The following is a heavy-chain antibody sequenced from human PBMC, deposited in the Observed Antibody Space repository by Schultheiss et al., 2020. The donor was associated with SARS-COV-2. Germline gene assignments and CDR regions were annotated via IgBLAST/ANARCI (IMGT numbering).Heavy chain of an antibody. V-gene: IGHV4-59*01. D-gene: IGHD2-21*02. Sequence: SETLSLTCTVSGGSISSYYWSWIRQPPGKGLEWIGYIYYSGSTNYNPSLKSRVTISVDTSKNQFSLKLSSVTAADTAVYYCARVVTAISARWYFDYWGQGTLVTVSS. CDR1: GGSISSYY. CDR3: ARVVTAISARWYFDY. CDR2: IYYSGST. J-gene: IGHJ4*02.